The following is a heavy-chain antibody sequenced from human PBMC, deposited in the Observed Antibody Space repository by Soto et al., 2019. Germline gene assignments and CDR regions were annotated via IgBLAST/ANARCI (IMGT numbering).Heavy chain of an antibody. CDR3: ARHRGYYDILTGYYTELNFDY. Sequence: SETLSLTCTVSGGSISSSSYYWGWIRQPPGKGLEWIGSIYYSGSTYYNPSLKSRVTISVDTSKNQFSLKLSSVTAADTAVYYCARHRGYYDILTGYYTELNFDYWGQGTLVTVSS. D-gene: IGHD3-9*01. V-gene: IGHV4-39*01. J-gene: IGHJ4*02. CDR1: GGSISSSSYY. CDR2: IYYSGST.